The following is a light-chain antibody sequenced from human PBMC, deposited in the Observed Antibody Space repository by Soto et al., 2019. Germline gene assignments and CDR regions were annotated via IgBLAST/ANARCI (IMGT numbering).Light chain of an antibody. CDR2: GAS. CDR1: QSVSSN. CDR3: QQYNDWPPQLT. V-gene: IGKV3-15*01. Sequence: ETEMTQSPATLSVSPGERATLSCRATQSVSSNLAWYQQKLGQAPRLLIYGASTRATDIPARFSGSGSGTEFTLTISNLQSEDSAVYYCQQYNDWPPQLTFGGGTKVEIK. J-gene: IGKJ4*01.